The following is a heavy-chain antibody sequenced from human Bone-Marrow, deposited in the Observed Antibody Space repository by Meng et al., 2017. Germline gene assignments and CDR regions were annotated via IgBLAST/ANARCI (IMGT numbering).Heavy chain of an antibody. J-gene: IGHJ3*02. CDR3: ARVEYDSSGYLGTVAFDI. CDR1: GGSISSYY. Sequence: SETLSLICTVSGGSISSYYWSWIRQPPGKGLEWIGYIYYSGSTNYNPSLKSRVTISVDTSKNQFSLKLSSVTAADTAVYYCARVEYDSSGYLGTVAFDIWGQGTMVT. CDR2: IYYSGST. V-gene: IGHV4-59*01. D-gene: IGHD3-22*01.